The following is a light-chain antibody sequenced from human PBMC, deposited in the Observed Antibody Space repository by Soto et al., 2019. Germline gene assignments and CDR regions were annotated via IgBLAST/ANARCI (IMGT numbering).Light chain of an antibody. CDR1: SSDVDAYNY. CDR3: CSYTSSSTDV. CDR2: DVS. J-gene: IGLJ1*01. V-gene: IGLV2-14*03. Sequence: QSVPTQPASVSGSPGQSITISCTGTSSDVDAYNYVSWYQQHPGKAPKVMIYDVSNRPSGVSYRFSGSKSGITASLTISGLQAEDEADYYCCSYTSSSTDVFGTGTKVTVL.